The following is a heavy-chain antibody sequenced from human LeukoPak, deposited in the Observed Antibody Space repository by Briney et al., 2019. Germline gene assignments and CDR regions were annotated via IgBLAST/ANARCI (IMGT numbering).Heavy chain of an antibody. D-gene: IGHD5-18*01. Sequence: PSETLSLTCAVYGGSFSGYYWSWIRQPPGKGLEWIGEINHSGSTNYNPSLKSRVTISVDTSKNQFSLKLSSVTAADTAVYYCARGNGAIVWLSKSFDYWGQGTLVTVSS. CDR2: INHSGST. CDR1: GGSFSGYY. CDR3: ARGNGAIVWLSKSFDY. V-gene: IGHV4-34*01. J-gene: IGHJ4*02.